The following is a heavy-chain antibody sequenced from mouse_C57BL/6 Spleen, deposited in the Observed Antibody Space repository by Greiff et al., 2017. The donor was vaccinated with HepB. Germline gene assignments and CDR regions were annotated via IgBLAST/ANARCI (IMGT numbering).Heavy chain of an antibody. CDR1: GYAFSSYW. CDR2: IYPGDGDT. V-gene: IGHV1-80*01. D-gene: IGHD1-1*01. CDR3: AGRTTVVGDYAMDY. Sequence: QVQLKESGAELVKPGASVKISCKASGYAFSSYWMNWVKQRPGKGLEWIGQIYPGDGDTNYNGKFKGKATLTADKSSSTAYMQLSSLTSEESAVYLCAGRTTVVGDYAMDYWGQGTSVTVSS. J-gene: IGHJ4*01.